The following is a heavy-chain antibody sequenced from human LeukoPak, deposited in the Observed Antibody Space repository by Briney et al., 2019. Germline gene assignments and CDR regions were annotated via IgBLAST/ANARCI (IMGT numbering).Heavy chain of an antibody. CDR2: INHSGST. V-gene: IGHV4-34*01. J-gene: IGHJ4*02. CDR1: GGSFSGYY. D-gene: IGHD3-22*01. CDR3: ARGRYYYDSSGYYFVRCYFDC. Sequence: SETLSLTCAVYGGSFSGYYWSWIRQPPGKGLEWIGEINHSGSTNYNPSLKRRVTISVGTSKNQFSLKLSSVTAADTAVYYCARGRYYYDSSGYYFVRCYFDCWGQGTLVTVSS.